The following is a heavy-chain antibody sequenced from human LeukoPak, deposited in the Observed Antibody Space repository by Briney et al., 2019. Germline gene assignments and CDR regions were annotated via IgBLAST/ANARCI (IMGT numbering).Heavy chain of an antibody. CDR2: IYPSGNT. D-gene: IGHD1-26*01. CDR3: ARVSEKWEHYCDY. CDR1: AVSVSSSDNYP. J-gene: IGHJ4*02. Sequence: PSETLSLNCTVSAVSVSSSDNYPWTWSRQPAGKGLVWIGRIYPSGNTNYNPSLTSRVTISIDTSKNQFSLKLTSVTAADTAVYYCARVSEKWEHYCDYWGQGTLVTVSS. V-gene: IGHV4-61*02.